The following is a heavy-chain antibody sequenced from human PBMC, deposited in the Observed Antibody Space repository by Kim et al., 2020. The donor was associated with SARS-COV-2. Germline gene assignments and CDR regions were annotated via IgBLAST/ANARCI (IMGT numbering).Heavy chain of an antibody. V-gene: IGHV3-23*01. D-gene: IGHD3-10*01. CDR2: ISNSGYK. Sequence: GGSLRLSCEVSGFRIDFYAMNWVRQAPGKGLEWVSTISNSGYKYYADSVRGRFTISRDISKNTLYLQMNTLKVEDTAVYFCGNSADDLGGLAHWGQGALLNVSS. J-gene: IGHJ4*02. CDR1: GFRIDFYA. CDR3: GNSADDLGGLAH.